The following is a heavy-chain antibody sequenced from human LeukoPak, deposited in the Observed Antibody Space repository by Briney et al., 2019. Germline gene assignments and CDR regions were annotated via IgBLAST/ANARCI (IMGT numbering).Heavy chain of an antibody. J-gene: IGHJ6*02. V-gene: IGHV3-48*02. CDR3: ARDFRRDGDSGNYYYGMDV. CDR2: ISSSSTI. Sequence: PGGSLRLSCAASGFTFSSYSMNWVRQAPGKGLEWVSYISSSSTIYYADPVKGRFTISRDNAKNSLYLQMNSLRDEDTAVYYCARDFRRDGDSGNYYYGMDVWGQGTTVTVSS. D-gene: IGHD4-17*01. CDR1: GFTFSSYS.